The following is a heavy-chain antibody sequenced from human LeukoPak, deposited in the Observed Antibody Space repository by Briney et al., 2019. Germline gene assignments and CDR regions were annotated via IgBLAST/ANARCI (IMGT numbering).Heavy chain of an antibody. CDR1: EGTFISYA. D-gene: IGHD2-21*02. CDR2: IIPIFGTA. J-gene: IGHJ6*02. V-gene: IGHV1-69*13. CDR3: ARDLVTYYYYYGMDV. Sequence: SVKVSCKASEGTFISYAISWVRQAPGQGLEWMGGIIPIFGTANYAQKFQGRVTITADESTSTAYMELSSLRSEDTAVYYCARDLVTYYYYYGMDVWGQGTTVTVSS.